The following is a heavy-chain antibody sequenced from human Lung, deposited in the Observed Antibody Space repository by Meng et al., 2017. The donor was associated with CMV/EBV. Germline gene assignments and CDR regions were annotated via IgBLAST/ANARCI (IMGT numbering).Heavy chain of an antibody. V-gene: IGHV1-3*04. CDR1: GYTFTSYA. Sequence: QGPLVQIGTDVKKPGATVEFSFKASGYTFTSYAMNWVRQAPGQRLEWMGWINTGNGETKYSQKFQGRVTLTSDTSASTAYMELSSLRSEDTAVYYCARAGYDSSGYYPQPFDYWGQGTLVTVSS. J-gene: IGHJ4*02. D-gene: IGHD3-22*01. CDR2: INTGNGET. CDR3: ARAGYDSSGYYPQPFDY.